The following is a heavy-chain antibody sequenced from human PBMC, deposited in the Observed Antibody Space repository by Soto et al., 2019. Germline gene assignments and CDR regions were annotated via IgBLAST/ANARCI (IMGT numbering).Heavy chain of an antibody. Sequence: GGSLRLSCAASGFPFRSSSMNWVRQAPGKVLEWLSSISSSSYYIFYADSVKGRFTISRDNAKNSLYLQMHSLRAEDTAVYYCARDLGEVSAFWGQGTPVTVSS. J-gene: IGHJ4*02. CDR2: ISSSSYYI. CDR1: GFPFRSSS. V-gene: IGHV3-21*01. D-gene: IGHD3-10*01. CDR3: ARDLGEVSAF.